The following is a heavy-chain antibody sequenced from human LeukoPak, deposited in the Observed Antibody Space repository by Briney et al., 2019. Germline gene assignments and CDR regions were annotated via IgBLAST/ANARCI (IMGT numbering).Heavy chain of an antibody. J-gene: IGHJ4*02. Sequence: PGGSLRLSCAASGFTFSSYAMSWVRQAPGKGLEWVSAISGSGGSTYYADSVKGRFTISRDNSKNTLYLQMNSLRAEDTAVYYCAAPRYSSSWYRSDLFDYWGQGTLVTVSS. CDR1: GFTFSSYA. D-gene: IGHD6-13*01. CDR3: AAPRYSSSWYRSDLFDY. CDR2: ISGSGGST. V-gene: IGHV3-23*01.